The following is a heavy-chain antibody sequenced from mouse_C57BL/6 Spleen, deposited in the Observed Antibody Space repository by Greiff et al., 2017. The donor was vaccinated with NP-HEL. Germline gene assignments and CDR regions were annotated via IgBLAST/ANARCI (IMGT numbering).Heavy chain of an antibody. V-gene: IGHV1-82*01. J-gene: IGHJ3*01. Sequence: QVQLQQSGPELVKPGASVKISCKASGYAFSSSWMNWVKQRPGKGLEWIGRIYPGDGDTNYNGKFKGKATLTADKSSSTAYMQLSSLTSEDSAVYFCARSYYYGSSYERFAYWGQGTLVTVSA. CDR1: GYAFSSSW. CDR3: ARSYYYGSSYERFAY. D-gene: IGHD1-1*01. CDR2: IYPGDGDT.